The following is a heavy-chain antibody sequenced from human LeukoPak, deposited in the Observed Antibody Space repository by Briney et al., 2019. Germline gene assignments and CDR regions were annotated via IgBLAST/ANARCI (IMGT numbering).Heavy chain of an antibody. CDR2: ITDSGCDT. V-gene: IGHV3-23*01. D-gene: IGHD3-10*01. CDR1: GFTFSCYA. CDR3: AKGSRDSRPYYFDL. J-gene: IGHJ4*02. Sequence: PGGSLRLSCAASGFTFSCYAMHGVRQAPGKVLEWVSVITDSGCDTYYADSVKGRFTISRDNSKNTLYLQMNSLRAEDTAVYYCAKGSRDSRPYYFDLWGQGTLVTVSS.